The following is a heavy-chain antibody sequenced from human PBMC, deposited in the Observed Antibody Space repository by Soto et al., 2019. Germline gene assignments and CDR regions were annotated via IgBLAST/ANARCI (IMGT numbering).Heavy chain of an antibody. D-gene: IGHD3-9*01. Sequence: QVQLVQSGAEVKKPGASVKVSCKASGYTFTSYAMHWVRQAPGQRLEWMGWINAGNGNTKYSQKFQGRVTITRDTSASTAYMELSSLRSEDTAVYYCARVRYFDWLSPYYFDYWGQGTLFTVSS. J-gene: IGHJ4*02. CDR2: INAGNGNT. CDR3: ARVRYFDWLSPYYFDY. CDR1: GYTFTSYA. V-gene: IGHV1-3*01.